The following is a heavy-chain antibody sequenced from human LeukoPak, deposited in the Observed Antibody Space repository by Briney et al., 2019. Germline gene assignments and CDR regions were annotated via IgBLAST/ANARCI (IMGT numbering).Heavy chain of an antibody. CDR3: ARARDIVVVPAANDAFDI. Sequence: SVKVSCKASGGTFSSYTISWVRQAPGQGLEWMGRIIPILGIANYAQKFQGRVTITADKSTSTAYMELSSLRSEDTAVYYCARARDIVVVPAANDAFDIWGQGTMVTVSS. V-gene: IGHV1-69*02. CDR2: IIPILGIA. CDR1: GGTFSSYT. J-gene: IGHJ3*02. D-gene: IGHD2-2*01.